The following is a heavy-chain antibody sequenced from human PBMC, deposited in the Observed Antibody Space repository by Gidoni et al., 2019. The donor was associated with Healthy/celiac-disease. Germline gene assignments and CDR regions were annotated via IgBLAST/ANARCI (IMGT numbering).Heavy chain of an antibody. Sequence: QVQLQESGPGLVKPSETLSLTCTVSGYSISSGYYWGWIRQPPGKGLEWIGSIYHSGSTYYNPSLKSRVTISVDTSKNQFSLKLSSVTAADTAVYYCARDGGSYDYWGQGTLVTVSS. CDR1: GYSISSGYY. CDR2: IYHSGST. CDR3: ARDGGSYDY. V-gene: IGHV4-38-2*02. D-gene: IGHD1-26*01. J-gene: IGHJ4*02.